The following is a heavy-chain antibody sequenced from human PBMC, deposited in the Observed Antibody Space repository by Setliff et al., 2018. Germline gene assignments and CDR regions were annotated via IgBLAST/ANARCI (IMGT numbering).Heavy chain of an antibody. CDR3: ARLGPITTHTTYDY. D-gene: IGHD3-16*01. CDR1: GFTFSAHY. Sequence: GGSLRLSCAASGFTFSAHYMDWLRRAPGKGLEWVASIKYDESETYYVDSVRGRFTISKDNAKNSLYLQMNSLRAEDTAVYYCARLGPITTHTTYDYWGQGTLVTVSS. J-gene: IGHJ4*02. CDR2: IKYDESET. V-gene: IGHV3-7*01.